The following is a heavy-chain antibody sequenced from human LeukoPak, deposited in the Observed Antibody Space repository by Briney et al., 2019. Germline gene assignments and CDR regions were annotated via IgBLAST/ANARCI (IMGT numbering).Heavy chain of an antibody. Sequence: GGAPRLSCAASGFTFSSYSMNWVRQAPGKGLEWVSSISSSSSYIYYADSVNGRFTISRDNAKNSLSLQMNSLRAEDTAVYYCARDGGGVGCTDEGYWFDPWGQGTLVTVSS. CDR1: GFTFSSYS. V-gene: IGHV3-21*01. CDR2: ISSSSSYI. D-gene: IGHD3-16*01. CDR3: ARDGGGVGCTDEGYWFDP. J-gene: IGHJ5*01.